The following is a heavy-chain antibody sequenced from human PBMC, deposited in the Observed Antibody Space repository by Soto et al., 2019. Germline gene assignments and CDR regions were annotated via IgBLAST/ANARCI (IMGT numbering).Heavy chain of an antibody. CDR2: IGWNSVNR. CDR3: AKDVSGLSAGESPFPVDH. Sequence: DVHLVESGGGLVQPGRSLRLSCGASGFSFDDYAMHWVRQAPGKGLEWVASIGWNSVNRDYADSVKGRFTISRDNAKNSLYLQMNSLRAEDTALYYCAKDVSGLSAGESPFPVDHWGQGTLVTVSS. V-gene: IGHV3-9*01. D-gene: IGHD3-10*01. J-gene: IGHJ4*02. CDR1: GFSFDDYA.